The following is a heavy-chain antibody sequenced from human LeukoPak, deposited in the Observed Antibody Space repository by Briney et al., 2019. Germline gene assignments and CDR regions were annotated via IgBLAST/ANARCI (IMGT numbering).Heavy chain of an antibody. CDR2: IYTSGST. CDR1: GGSISSSSHY. V-gene: IGHV4-61*02. D-gene: IGHD3-10*01. J-gene: IGHJ6*03. Sequence: SETLSLTCTVSGGSISSSSHYWSWIRQPAGKGLEWIGRIYTSGSTNYNPSLKSRVTISVDTSKNQFSLKLSSVTAADTAVYYCARGRSSMVRGYYYYYMDVWGKGTTVTISS. CDR3: ARGRSSMVRGYYYYYMDV.